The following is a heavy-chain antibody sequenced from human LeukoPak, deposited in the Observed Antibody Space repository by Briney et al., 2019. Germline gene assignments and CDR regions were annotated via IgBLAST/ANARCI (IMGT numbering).Heavy chain of an antibody. CDR1: GFTFSHYS. D-gene: IGHD5-12*01. J-gene: IGHJ3*02. V-gene: IGHV3-21*01. Sequence: PGGSLRLSCAASGFTFSHYSMNWVRQTPGKGLEWVSFISSSSSYIYYGDSVKGRFTISRDNAKNSLFLQMNSLRAEDTAVYYCARDLRPYSGYDNLAFGIWGQGTMVTVSS. CDR2: ISSSSSYI. CDR3: ARDLRPYSGYDNLAFGI.